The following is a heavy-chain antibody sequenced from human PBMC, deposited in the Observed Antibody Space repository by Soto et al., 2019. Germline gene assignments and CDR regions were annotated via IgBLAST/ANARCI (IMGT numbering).Heavy chain of an antibody. CDR2: IYYSGST. J-gene: IGHJ4*02. CDR1: GGSISSYY. V-gene: IGHV4-59*01. D-gene: IGHD3-16*01. CDR3: ATTPLLYDVRNGYLFAY. Sequence: PSETLSLTCTVSGGSISSYYWSWIRQPPGKGLEWIGYIYYSGSTNYNPSLKSRVTISVDTSKNQFSLKLSSVTAADTVVYYCATTPLLYDVRNGYLFAYWGQGTLVTVSS.